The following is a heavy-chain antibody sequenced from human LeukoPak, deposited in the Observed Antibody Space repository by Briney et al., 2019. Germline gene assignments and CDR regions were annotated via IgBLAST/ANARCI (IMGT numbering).Heavy chain of an antibody. J-gene: IGHJ6*03. V-gene: IGHV3-23*05. Sequence: GGSLRLSCVGTGFTFRSYAMTWIRQAPGKGLEWVADIGSSGTSAFYADSVKGRFTISRNNAKSTQHVEMHSLRVEDTAVYFCAKLADFWSGYYSSFDYYYMDVWGKGTAVTVPS. D-gene: IGHD3-3*01. CDR1: GFTFRSYA. CDR3: AKLADFWSGYYSSFDYYYMDV. CDR2: IGSSGTSA.